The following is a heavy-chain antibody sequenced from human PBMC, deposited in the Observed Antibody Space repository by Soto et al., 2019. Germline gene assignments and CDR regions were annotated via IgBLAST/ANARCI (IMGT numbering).Heavy chain of an antibody. V-gene: IGHV3-23*01. CDR3: AKLTYPSDSTGYYYERVSGWIDS. J-gene: IGHJ5*01. CDR2: ISASGGTA. Sequence: PGGSLRLSCAASGFIFSSYAMSWVRQAPGKGLEWVSSISASGGTANLADSVEGRCTISRNNSKSTLYLQINSLRAEDTAVYYCAKLTYPSDSTGYYYERVSGWIDSWGQGTLVTVSS. D-gene: IGHD3-22*01. CDR1: GFIFSSYA.